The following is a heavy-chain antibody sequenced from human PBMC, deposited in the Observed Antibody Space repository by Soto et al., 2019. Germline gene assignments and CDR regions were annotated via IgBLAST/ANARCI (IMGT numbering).Heavy chain of an antibody. D-gene: IGHD5-18*01. V-gene: IGHV4-31*03. CDR2: IYYSGST. CDR3: ARDGGYSYGPGAIDY. J-gene: IGHJ4*02. Sequence: QVQLQESGPGLVKPSQTLSLTCTVSGGSISSGGYYWSWIRQHPGKGLEWIGYIYYSGSTYYNPSLKSRVTISVDTSKNQFSLKLSSVTAADTAVYYCARDGGYSYGPGAIDYWGQGTLVTVSS. CDR1: GGSISSGGYY.